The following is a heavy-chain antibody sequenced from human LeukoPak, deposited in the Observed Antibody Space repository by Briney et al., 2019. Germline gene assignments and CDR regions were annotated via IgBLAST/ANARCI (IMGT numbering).Heavy chain of an antibody. Sequence: SVKVSCKASGGTLSSYAISWVRQAPGQGLEWMGGIIPIFGTANYAQKFQGRVTITADKSTSTAYMELSSLRSEDTAVYYCARGLVYDYVWGSYQTAAILGFDYWGQGTLVTVSS. J-gene: IGHJ4*02. CDR2: IIPIFGTA. V-gene: IGHV1-69*06. D-gene: IGHD3-16*01. CDR1: GGTLSSYA. CDR3: ARGLVYDYVWGSYQTAAILGFDY.